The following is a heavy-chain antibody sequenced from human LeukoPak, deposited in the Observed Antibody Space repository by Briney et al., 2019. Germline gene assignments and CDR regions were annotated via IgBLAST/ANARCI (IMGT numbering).Heavy chain of an antibody. CDR2: INTDGSIT. CDR3: ARDRGPRTGFMVREAYDY. V-gene: IGHV3-74*01. CDR1: GFTFSDYW. J-gene: IGHJ4*02. Sequence: QPGGSLRLSCAASGFTFSDYWIHWVRQAPGKGLVWVSRINTDGSITNYADSVKGRFSISGDNAKNTLYLQMSSLRAEDTAVYYCARDRGPRTGFMVREAYDYWGQGTLVTVSS. D-gene: IGHD3-10*01.